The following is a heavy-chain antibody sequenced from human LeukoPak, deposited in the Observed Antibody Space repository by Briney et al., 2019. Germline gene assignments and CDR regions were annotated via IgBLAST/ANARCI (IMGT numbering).Heavy chain of an antibody. D-gene: IGHD3-22*01. J-gene: IGHJ4*02. V-gene: IGHV3-11*01. Sequence: PGGSLRLSCAASGFTFSAYYMSWIRQAPGKGLEWVSYISSSGSTIYYADSVKGRFTISRDNAKNSLYLQMNSLRAEDTAVYYCARPTDYYDSSGYRHWGQGTLVTVSS. CDR1: GFTFSAYY. CDR3: ARPTDYYDSSGYRH. CDR2: ISSSGSTI.